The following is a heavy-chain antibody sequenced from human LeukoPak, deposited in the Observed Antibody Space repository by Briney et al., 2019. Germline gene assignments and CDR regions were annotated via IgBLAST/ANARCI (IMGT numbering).Heavy chain of an antibody. D-gene: IGHD3-3*01. Sequence: ASVKVSCKASGYTFTSYYMHWVRHAPGQGLEWMGIINPSGGSTSYAQKFQGRVTMTRDMSTSTVYMELSSLRSEDTAVYYCAISPTRITIFGESHDWFDPWGQGTLVTVSS. J-gene: IGHJ5*02. CDR3: AISPTRITIFGESHDWFDP. CDR2: INPSGGST. CDR1: GYTFTSYY. V-gene: IGHV1-46*01.